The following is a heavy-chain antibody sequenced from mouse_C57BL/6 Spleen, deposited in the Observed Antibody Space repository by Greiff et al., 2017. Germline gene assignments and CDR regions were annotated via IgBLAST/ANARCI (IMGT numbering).Heavy chain of an antibody. V-gene: IGHV5-4*01. J-gene: IGHJ4*01. CDR3: ARSSYAMDY. CDR1: GFTFSSYA. Sequence: EVHLVESGGGLVKPGGSLKLSCAASGFTFSSYAMSWVRQTPEKRLEWVATSSDGGSYTYYPDNVKGRFTISRDNAKNNLYLQMSHLKSEDTAMYYCARSSYAMDYWGQGTSVTVSS. D-gene: IGHD6-1*01. CDR2: SSDGGSYT.